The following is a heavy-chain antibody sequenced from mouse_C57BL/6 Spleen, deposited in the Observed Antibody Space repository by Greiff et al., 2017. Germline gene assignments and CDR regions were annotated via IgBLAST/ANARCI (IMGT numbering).Heavy chain of an antibody. CDR1: GFSLTSYG. Sequence: VKLVESGPGLVQPSQSLSITCTVSGFSLTSYGVHWVRQSPGKGLEWLGVIWSGGSTDYNAAFISRLSISKDNSKSQVFLKMNSLQTDDTAMYYCARHPGLRRDYAMDYWGQGTSVTVSS. J-gene: IGHJ4*01. CDR2: IWSGGST. D-gene: IGHD2-4*01. CDR3: ARHPGLRRDYAMDY. V-gene: IGHV2-4-1*01.